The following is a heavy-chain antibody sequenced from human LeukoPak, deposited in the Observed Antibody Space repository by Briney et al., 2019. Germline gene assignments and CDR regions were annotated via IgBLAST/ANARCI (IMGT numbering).Heavy chain of an antibody. CDR2: IYTSGST. CDR3: ARERYYYDSSGYRFDY. D-gene: IGHD3-22*01. V-gene: IGHV4-61*02. Sequence: SQTLSLTCTVSGGSISSGSYYWSWIRQPAGKGLEWIGRIYTSGSTNYNPSLKSRVTISVDTSKNQLSLKLSSVTAADTAVYYCARERYYYDSSGYRFDYWGQGTLVTVSS. CDR1: GGSISSGSYY. J-gene: IGHJ4*02.